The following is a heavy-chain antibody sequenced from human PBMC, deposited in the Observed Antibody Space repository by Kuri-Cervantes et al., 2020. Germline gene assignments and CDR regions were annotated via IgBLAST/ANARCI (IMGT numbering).Heavy chain of an antibody. CDR1: GGSISSSSYY. Sequence: GSLRLSCTVSGGSISSSSYYWGWIRQPPGKGLEWIGYIYYSGSTYYNPSLKSRVTISVDTSKNQFSLKLSSVTAADTAMYYCARRGYYYDSSGYRAYYFDYWGQGTLVTVSS. CDR2: IYYSGST. V-gene: IGHV4-39*01. CDR3: ARRGYYYDSSGYRAYYFDY. J-gene: IGHJ4*02. D-gene: IGHD3-22*01.